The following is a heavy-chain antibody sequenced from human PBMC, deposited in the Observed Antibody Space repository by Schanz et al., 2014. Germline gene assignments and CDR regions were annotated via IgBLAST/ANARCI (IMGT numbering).Heavy chain of an antibody. D-gene: IGHD3-22*01. CDR2: MNPNSGNT. J-gene: IGHJ6*04. CDR3: ARGRGFYDY. Sequence: QVHLVQSGAEVKKPGASVKVSCKASGYNITSNDVTWVRQATGQGLEWMGWMNPNSGNTGYAQKFQGRVTMTRNTSMSTAYIELHILTSEDTAVHYCARGRGFYDYWGKGTTVTVSS. CDR1: GYNITSND. V-gene: IGHV1-8*01.